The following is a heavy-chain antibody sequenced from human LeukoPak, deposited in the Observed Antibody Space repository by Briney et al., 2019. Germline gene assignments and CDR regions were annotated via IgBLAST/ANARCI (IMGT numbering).Heavy chain of an antibody. CDR2: IYHSGST. D-gene: IGHD5-18*01. CDR1: GDSISGSNW. V-gene: IGHV4-4*02. Sequence: SGTLSLTCDVSGDSISGSNWWNWVRQPPGKGLEWIGGIYHSGSTNYNPSLKRRVTMSVDKSKNLFSLKLSSVTAADTAVFYCVRRRYNYGFDSWGQGTLVTVSS. CDR3: VRRRYNYGFDS. J-gene: IGHJ4*02.